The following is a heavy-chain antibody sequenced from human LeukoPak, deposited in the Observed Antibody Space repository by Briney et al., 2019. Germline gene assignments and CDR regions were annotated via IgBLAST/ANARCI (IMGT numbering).Heavy chain of an antibody. D-gene: IGHD2-15*01. V-gene: IGHV6-1*01. J-gene: IGHJ6*02. CDR1: GDRVSSNSAA. CDR3: AREEVVVAGTHYYGMDV. CDR2: TYYRSKWYN. Sequence: SQTLSFTCAISGDRVSSNSAAWSWIRQSPSRGLEWLGRTYYRSKWYNDYAGSVKSRIIINPDTSKNQFSLQLNSVTPEDTAVYYCAREEVVVAGTHYYGMDVWGQGTTVTVSS.